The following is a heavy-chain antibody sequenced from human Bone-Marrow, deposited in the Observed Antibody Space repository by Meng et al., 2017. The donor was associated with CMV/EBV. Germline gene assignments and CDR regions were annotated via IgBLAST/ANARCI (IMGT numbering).Heavy chain of an antibody. CDR2: ISYDGSNQ. J-gene: IGHJ4*02. CDR3: AKGARSYSSSCES. CDR1: GFTFSSYG. Sequence: LSLTCAASGFTFSSYGMHWVRQAPGKGLEWVAVISYDGSNQYYADSVEGRFTISRDNSKNTLFVQMNSLRTEDTAVYYCAKGARSYSSSCESWGQGTLVTVSS. V-gene: IGHV3-30*19. D-gene: IGHD2-2*01.